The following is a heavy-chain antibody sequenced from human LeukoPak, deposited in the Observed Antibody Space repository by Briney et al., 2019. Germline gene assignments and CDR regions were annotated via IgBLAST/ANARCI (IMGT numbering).Heavy chain of an antibody. CDR1: GFTFSSYS. Sequence: PGGSLRLSCAASGFTFSSYSMNWVRQAPGKGLEWVSSISSSSSYIYYADSVKGRFTISRDNAKNSLYLQMNSLRAEDTAVYYCAREEPRYYYGSGSYYPNWFDPWGQGTLVTVSS. CDR3: AREEPRYYYGSGSYYPNWFDP. J-gene: IGHJ5*02. CDR2: ISSSSSYI. D-gene: IGHD3-10*01. V-gene: IGHV3-21*01.